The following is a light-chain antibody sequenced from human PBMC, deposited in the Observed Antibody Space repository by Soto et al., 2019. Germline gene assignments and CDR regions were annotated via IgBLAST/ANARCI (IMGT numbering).Light chain of an antibody. J-gene: IGKJ4*01. CDR2: GAS. Sequence: EIVLTQSPGTLSLSPGERATLLCRASQTISSTFLAWYQQKPGQAPRLLIYGASSRATGIPDRFSGSGSGSDFTLTISRVEPGDFAVYYCQQFGSAPAFGGGAKVEIK. CDR3: QQFGSAPA. CDR1: QTISSTF. V-gene: IGKV3-20*01.